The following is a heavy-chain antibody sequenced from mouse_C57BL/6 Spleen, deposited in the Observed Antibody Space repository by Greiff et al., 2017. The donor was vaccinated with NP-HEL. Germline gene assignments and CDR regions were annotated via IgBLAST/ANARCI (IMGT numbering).Heavy chain of an antibody. V-gene: IGHV1-26*01. CDR1: GYTFTDYY. CDR2: INPNNGGT. Sequence: EVQLQQSGPELVKPGASVKISCKASGYTFTDYYMNWVKQSHGKSLEWIGDINPNNGGTSYNQKFKGTATLTVDKSSSTAYMGLRSLTSEDSAVYYCARSDSRRYYAMDYWGQGTSVTVSS. CDR3: ARSDSRRYYAMDY. J-gene: IGHJ4*01.